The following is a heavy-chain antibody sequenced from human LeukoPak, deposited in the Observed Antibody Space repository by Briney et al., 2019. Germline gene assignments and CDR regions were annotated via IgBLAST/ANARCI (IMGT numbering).Heavy chain of an antibody. V-gene: IGHV3-11*01. CDR1: GLTFSDYY. J-gene: IGHJ4*02. D-gene: IGHD6-19*01. CDR2: ISSSGTTI. CDR3: ARDLEAAVAEIY. Sequence: PGGSLRLSCAASGLTFSDYYMSWIRQAPGKGLEWVSYISSSGTTIYYADSVKGRFTISRDNAKNSLYLQMNSLRAEDTAVYYCARDLEAAVAEIYWGQGTLVTVSS.